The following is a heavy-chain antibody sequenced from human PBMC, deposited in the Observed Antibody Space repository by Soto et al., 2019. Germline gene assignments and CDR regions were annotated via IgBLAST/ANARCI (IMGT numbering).Heavy chain of an antibody. Sequence: LVQSGPEVKQFGASVRVSCKASGGTFSTSGFNWVRQAPGQGLEWMGGIIPNFGTPNYAQKFQDRITITADEVTSTVYMDLISLRSEDTALYYRARGRLDVILIPPGLTEGFTYWGQGALVTVSS. CDR2: IIPNFGTP. J-gene: IGHJ4*02. D-gene: IGHD3-16*01. V-gene: IGHV1-69*01. CDR1: GGTFSTSG. CDR3: ARGRLDVILIPPGLTEGFTY.